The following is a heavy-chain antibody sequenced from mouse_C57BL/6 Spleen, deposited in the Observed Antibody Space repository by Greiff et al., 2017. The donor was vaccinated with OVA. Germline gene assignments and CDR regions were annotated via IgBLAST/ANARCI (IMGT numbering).Heavy chain of an antibody. CDR3: ARADGSTGAWFAY. D-gene: IGHD2-3*01. Sequence: QVQLQQPGAELVRPGTSVKLSCKASGYTFTSYWMHWVKQRPGQGLEWIGVIDPSDSYTNYNQKFKGKATLTVDTSSSTAYMQLSSLTSEDSAVYYCARADGSTGAWFAYWGQGTLVTVSA. CDR2: IDPSDSYT. CDR1: GYTFTSYW. J-gene: IGHJ3*01. V-gene: IGHV1-59*01.